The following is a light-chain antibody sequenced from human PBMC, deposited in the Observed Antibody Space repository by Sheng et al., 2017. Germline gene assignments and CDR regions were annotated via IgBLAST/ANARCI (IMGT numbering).Light chain of an antibody. J-gene: IGKJ4*01. CDR2: GAS. V-gene: IGKV1-16*02. Sequence: DIQMTQSPPSLSASVGDRVTITCRASQDISHYLAWFQLKPGKAPKSLIYGASSLESGVPSKFSGSGSGTEFTLTISSLQPDDFATYYCQQYSLYSVTFGGGTKVEIK. CDR3: QQYSLYSVT. CDR1: QDISHY.